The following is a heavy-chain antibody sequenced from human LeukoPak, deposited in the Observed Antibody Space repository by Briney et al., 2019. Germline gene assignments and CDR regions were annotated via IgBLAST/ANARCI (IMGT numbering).Heavy chain of an antibody. Sequence: ASVKVSCKASGYTFTSYDINWVRRATGQGLEWMGWMNPNSGNTGYAQKFQGRVTMTRNTSISTAYMELSSLRSEDTAVYYCARDLGHYYGSGSYYNGQGPYYFDYWGQGALVTVSS. CDR2: MNPNSGNT. J-gene: IGHJ4*02. V-gene: IGHV1-8*01. CDR1: GYTFTSYD. CDR3: ARDLGHYYGSGSYYNGQGPYYFDY. D-gene: IGHD3-10*01.